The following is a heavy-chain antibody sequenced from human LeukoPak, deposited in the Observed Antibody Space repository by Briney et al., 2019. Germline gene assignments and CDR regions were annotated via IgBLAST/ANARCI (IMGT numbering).Heavy chain of an antibody. CDR1: GGTFSSYA. CDR3: AILANWGSISWYFDL. CDR2: IIPILGIA. V-gene: IGHV1-69*04. D-gene: IGHD7-27*01. Sequence: GSSVKVSCKASGGTFSSYAISWVRQAPGQGLEWMGRIIPILGIANYAQKFQGRVTITADKSTSTAYMELSSLRSEGTAVYYCAILANWGSISWYFDLWGRGTLVTVSS. J-gene: IGHJ2*01.